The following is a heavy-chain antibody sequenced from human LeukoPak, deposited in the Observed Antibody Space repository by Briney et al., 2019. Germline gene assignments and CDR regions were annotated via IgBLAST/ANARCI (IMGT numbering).Heavy chain of an antibody. CDR1: GYTFTHQW. CDR2: IYPRGSDT. Sequence: GESLRISCKASGYTFTHQWIGWVRQMSGSGLEWMGIIYPRGSDTIYSPSFQGHVTISADTSINTAYLEWSSLEASDTAIYYCARHSDVIGAIWGQGTLVTVSS. D-gene: IGHD3-10*01. V-gene: IGHV5-51*01. J-gene: IGHJ4*02. CDR3: ARHSDVIGAI.